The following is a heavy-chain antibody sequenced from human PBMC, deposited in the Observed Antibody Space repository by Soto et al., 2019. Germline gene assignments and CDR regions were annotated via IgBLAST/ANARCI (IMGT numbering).Heavy chain of an antibody. CDR2: IHHNGDT. J-gene: IGHJ4*02. Sequence: SETLSLTCAVFGDSMNTNNWWSWVRQTPGKGLEWIGEIHHNGDTTYTPSLKSRVTMSLDKSKYHFSLSLTSVTAAATAVYYCARTRQSCTTSRCHDAYFAFCGRGSLVTGSS. D-gene: IGHD1-1*01. CDR1: GDSMNTNNW. V-gene: IGHV4-4*02. CDR3: ARTRQSCTTSRCHDAYFAF.